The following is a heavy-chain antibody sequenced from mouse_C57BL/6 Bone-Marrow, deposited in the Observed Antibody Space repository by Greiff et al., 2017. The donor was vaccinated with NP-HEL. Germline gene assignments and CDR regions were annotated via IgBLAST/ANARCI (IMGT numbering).Heavy chain of an antibody. CDR2: INPSSGYT. CDR3: ARGKGNYFDY. Sequence: QVHVKQSGAELARPGASVKMSCKASGYTFTSYTMHWVKQRPGQGLEWIGYINPSSGYTKYNQKFKDKATLTADKSSSTAYMQLSSLTSEDSAVYYCARGKGNYFDYWGQGTTLTVSS. V-gene: IGHV1-4*01. J-gene: IGHJ2*01. D-gene: IGHD1-3*01. CDR1: GYTFTSYT.